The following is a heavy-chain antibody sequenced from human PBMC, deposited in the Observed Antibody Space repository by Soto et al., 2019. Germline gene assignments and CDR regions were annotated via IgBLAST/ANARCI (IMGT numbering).Heavy chain of an antibody. D-gene: IGHD1-20*01. CDR3: ASDRISKYYHYMDV. V-gene: IGHV3-23*01. Sequence: GGSLRLSCAASGFTFSTYTMNWVRQAPGKGLEWVSGIGCCSGGISYYADSVKGRFTISRDNSKNTLYLQMNSLRAEDTAVYHCASDRISKYYHYMDVWGKGTTVTVSS. CDR1: GFTFSTYT. J-gene: IGHJ6*03. CDR2: IGCCSGGIS.